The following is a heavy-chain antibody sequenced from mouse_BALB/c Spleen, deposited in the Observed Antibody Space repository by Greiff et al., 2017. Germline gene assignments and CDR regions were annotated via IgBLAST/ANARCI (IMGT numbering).Heavy chain of an antibody. Sequence: VQLKESGPGLVQPSQSLSITCTVSGFSLTSYGVHWVRQSPGKGLEWLGVIWSGGSTDYNAAFISRLSISKDNSKSQVFFKMNSLQTDDTARYYCAREEGYYGSPFAYWGQGTLVTVSA. CDR2: IWSGGST. CDR3: AREEGYYGSPFAY. V-gene: IGHV2-2*01. D-gene: IGHD1-1*01. CDR1: GFSLTSYG. J-gene: IGHJ3*01.